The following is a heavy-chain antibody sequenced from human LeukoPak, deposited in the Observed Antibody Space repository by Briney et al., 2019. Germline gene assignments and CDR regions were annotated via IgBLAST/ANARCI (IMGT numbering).Heavy chain of an antibody. CDR3: MRTYCSSTSCYYFDS. CDR1: GASISSSNW. J-gene: IGHJ4*02. Sequence: SETLSLTCAVSGASISSSNWWSWARQPPGKGLEWIGEIYHAGTTNYNPSLESRVTISVDSSRNQFSVKLTSVTAADTAVYYCMRTYCSSTSCYYFDSWGQGTLVTVSS. CDR2: IYHAGTT. D-gene: IGHD2-2*01. V-gene: IGHV4-4*02.